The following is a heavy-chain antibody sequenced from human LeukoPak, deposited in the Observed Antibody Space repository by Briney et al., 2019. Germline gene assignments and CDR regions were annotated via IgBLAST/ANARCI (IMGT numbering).Heavy chain of an antibody. J-gene: IGHJ5*02. CDR2: IYTSGST. CDR3: AREGSYGSGSASDP. D-gene: IGHD3-10*01. CDR1: GGSISSYY. V-gene: IGHV4-4*07. Sequence: SETLSLTCTVSGGSISSYYWSWIRQPAGKGLEWIGRIYTSGSTNYNPSLKSRVTMSVDTSKNQFSLKLSSVTAADTAVYYCAREGSYGSGSASDPWGQGTLVTVSS.